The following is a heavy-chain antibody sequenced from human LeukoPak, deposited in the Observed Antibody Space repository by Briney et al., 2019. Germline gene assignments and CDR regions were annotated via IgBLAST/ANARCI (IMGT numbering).Heavy chain of an antibody. D-gene: IGHD3-10*01. V-gene: IGHV3-66*01. J-gene: IGHJ6*02. CDR3: ARVDTTMVRGVIPYYYGMDV. CDR2: IYSGGST. CDR1: GLTVFSNY. Sequence: GGSLRLSCADAGLTVFSNYTSWVRQAPGKGLEWVSLIYSGGSTFYADSVKGRFTISRDNSKSTLYLQMNSLRAEDTAVYYCARVDTTMVRGVIPYYYGMDVWGQGTTVTVSS.